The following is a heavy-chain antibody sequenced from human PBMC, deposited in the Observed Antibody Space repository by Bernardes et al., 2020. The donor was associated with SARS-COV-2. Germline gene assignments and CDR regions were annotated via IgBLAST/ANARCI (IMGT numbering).Heavy chain of an antibody. J-gene: IGHJ4*02. CDR2: ISSNSYYT. D-gene: IGHD2-2*01. V-gene: IGHV3-11*03. Sequence: GWSLRLSCAASGFSFKDYYMTWIRQAPGKGLEWVSYISSNSYYTDYADSVKGRFTVSRDNAKNSLYLQMNSLSAGDTAVYYCATCSITYCYFPDIYWGQGTLVTVSS. CDR3: ATCSITYCYFPDIY. CDR1: GFSFKDYY.